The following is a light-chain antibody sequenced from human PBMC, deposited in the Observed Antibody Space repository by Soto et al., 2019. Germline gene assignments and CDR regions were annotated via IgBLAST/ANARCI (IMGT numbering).Light chain of an antibody. Sequence: DIQMTQSPSTLSGSVGGRVTITCRASQTISSWLAWYQQKPGKATKLLIYKASTLKSGVPSRFSGSVSGTEFTLTISSLQPDDFATYYCQRYKRYSDTF. J-gene: IGKJ4*02. CDR2: KAS. CDR3: QRYKRYSDT. CDR1: QTISSW. V-gene: IGKV1-5*03.